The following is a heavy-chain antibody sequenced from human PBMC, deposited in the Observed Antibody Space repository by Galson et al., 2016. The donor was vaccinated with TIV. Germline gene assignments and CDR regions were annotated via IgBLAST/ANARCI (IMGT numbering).Heavy chain of an antibody. Sequence: SVKVSCKASGYTFTSYYMHWVRQAPGQGLEWMGIINPSGGSTSYAQKFQGRVTMTRDTSTSTVYMELSSLRSEYTAVYYCARALEVAGTDYWGQGTLVTVSS. CDR2: INPSGGST. J-gene: IGHJ4*02. V-gene: IGHV1-46*01. CDR1: GYTFTSYY. CDR3: ARALEVAGTDY. D-gene: IGHD6-19*01.